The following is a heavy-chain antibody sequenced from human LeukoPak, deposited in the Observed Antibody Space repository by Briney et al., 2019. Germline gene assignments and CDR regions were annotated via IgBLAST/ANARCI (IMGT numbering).Heavy chain of an antibody. Sequence: ASVKVSCKASGYKFTGYYMHWVRQAPGQGLEWMGWINPNSGDTNYAQKFQGRVTMTRDKSISTAYMELSRLRSDDTAVYFCVRDAPSGSNFDAFDIWGQGTMVTVSS. D-gene: IGHD1-26*01. J-gene: IGHJ3*02. CDR3: VRDAPSGSNFDAFDI. CDR1: GYKFTGYY. CDR2: INPNSGDT. V-gene: IGHV1-2*02.